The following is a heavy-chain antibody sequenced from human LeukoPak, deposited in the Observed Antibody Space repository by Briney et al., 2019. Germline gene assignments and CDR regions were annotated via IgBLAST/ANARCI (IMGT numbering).Heavy chain of an antibody. J-gene: IGHJ4*02. CDR1: GFTFSSYG. V-gene: IGHV3-7*03. Sequence: GRSLSLSCAASGFTFSSYGMHWVRQAPGKGLEWVANIRPDGSEKYYVDSVKGRFTISRDNAKNSLYLQMNSLRAEDTALYYCAKDSHFSVTILVNWGQGTLVTVSS. CDR3: AKDSHFSVTILVN. CDR2: IRPDGSEK. D-gene: IGHD4-17*01.